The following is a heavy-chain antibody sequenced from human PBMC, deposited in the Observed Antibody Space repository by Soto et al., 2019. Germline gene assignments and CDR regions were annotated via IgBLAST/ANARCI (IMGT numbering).Heavy chain of an antibody. D-gene: IGHD6-13*01. V-gene: IGHV1-69*02. CDR2: IIPILGIA. CDR3: ARGLGIIAAAGSD. J-gene: IGHJ4*02. Sequence: SVKVSCNASGGTFSSYTISWVRQAPGQGLEWMGRIIPILGIANYAQKFQGRVTITADKSTSTAYMELSSLRSEDPAVYYCARGLGIIAAAGSDWGQGTLVTVSS. CDR1: GGTFSSYT.